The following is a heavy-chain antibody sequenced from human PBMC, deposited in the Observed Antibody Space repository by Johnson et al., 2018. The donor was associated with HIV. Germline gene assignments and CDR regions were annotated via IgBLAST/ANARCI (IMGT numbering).Heavy chain of an antibody. CDR1: ACTFISYA. V-gene: IGHV3-30*02. D-gene: IGHD3-3*01. Sequence: HEHLVEAGRGAVQPGRVLRLSCAAPACTFISYAINWVRQAPGKGLEWVAFIRYDGSNQYYADSVKGRFTISRDNSKNTLYLQMNSLRAEDTAVYYCAKGPRGYYNFWSNWGQGTMVTVSS. CDR3: AKGPRGYYNFWSN. CDR2: IRYDGSNQ. J-gene: IGHJ3*01.